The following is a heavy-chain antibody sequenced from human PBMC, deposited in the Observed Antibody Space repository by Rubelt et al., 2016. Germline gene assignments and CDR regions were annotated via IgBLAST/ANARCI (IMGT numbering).Heavy chain of an antibody. V-gene: IGHV3-7*03. CDR2: INPEGLT. J-gene: IGHJ4*02. CDR1: GFTFGSSS. Sequence: EVLLVESGGGLVQPGGSLRLSCTVSGFTFGSSSMGWVRQAPGKGLEWVANINPEGLTNYVGSVRGRFTISRDNTKNSVNLQMSGLGAEDTAVYYCAKGPSSTSYSPLDYWGQGTLVTVSS. CDR3: AKGPSSTSYSPLDY. D-gene: IGHD2-2*01.